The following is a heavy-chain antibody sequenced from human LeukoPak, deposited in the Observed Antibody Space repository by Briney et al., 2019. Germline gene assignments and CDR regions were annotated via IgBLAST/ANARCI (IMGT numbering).Heavy chain of an antibody. CDR1: GGTFSSYA. CDR3: VPTAGYSSGWYNFDY. Sequence: SVKVSCKASGGTFSSYAISWVRQAPGQGLEWMGGIIHIFGTANYAQKFQGRVTITTDEATSTAYMELSSLRSEDTAVYYCVPTAGYSSGWYNFDYWGQGTLVTVSS. CDR2: IIHIFGTA. D-gene: IGHD6-19*01. J-gene: IGHJ4*02. V-gene: IGHV1-69*05.